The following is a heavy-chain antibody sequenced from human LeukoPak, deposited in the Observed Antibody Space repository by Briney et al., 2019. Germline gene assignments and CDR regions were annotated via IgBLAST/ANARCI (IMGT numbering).Heavy chain of an antibody. CDR2: INTDGSST. V-gene: IGHV3-74*01. CDR3: ARVSGGSYNNYYGMDV. D-gene: IGHD1-26*01. Sequence: GGSLRLSCAASGFTFSSYWMHRVRQAPGKGLVWVSRINTDGSSTSYADSVKGRFTISRDNAKNTLYLQMNSLRAEDTAVYYCARVSGGSYNNYYGMDVWGQGTTVTVSS. J-gene: IGHJ6*02. CDR1: GFTFSSYW.